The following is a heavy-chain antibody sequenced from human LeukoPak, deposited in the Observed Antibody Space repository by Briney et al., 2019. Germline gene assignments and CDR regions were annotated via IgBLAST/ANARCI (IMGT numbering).Heavy chain of an antibody. Sequence: SETLSLTCTVSGGSISSGSYYWSWIRQPAGKGLEWIGRIYTSGSTNYNPSLKSRVTISVDTSKNQFSLKLSSVTAADTAVYYCARHSSGSYTFYYWGQGTLVTVSS. D-gene: IGHD1-26*01. CDR2: IYTSGST. J-gene: IGHJ4*02. CDR1: GGSISSGSYY. V-gene: IGHV4-61*02. CDR3: ARHSSGSYTFYY.